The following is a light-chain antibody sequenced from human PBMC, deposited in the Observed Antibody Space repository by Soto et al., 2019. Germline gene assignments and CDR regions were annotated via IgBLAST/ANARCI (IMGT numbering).Light chain of an antibody. Sequence: EIVLTQSPATLSLSPGERATLSCRASQSLSSSLAWYQQKPGQAPRLLIYDASNRATGIPARFSGSGSGTDFTLTISSLEPEDFAVYYCQQPGTVGQGTKVEIK. CDR3: QQPGT. CDR2: DAS. CDR1: QSLSSS. V-gene: IGKV3-11*01. J-gene: IGKJ1*01.